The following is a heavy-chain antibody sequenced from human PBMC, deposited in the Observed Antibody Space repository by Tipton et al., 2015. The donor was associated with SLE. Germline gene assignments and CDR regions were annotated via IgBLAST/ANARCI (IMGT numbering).Heavy chain of an antibody. D-gene: IGHD2-2*01. J-gene: IGHJ6*03. CDR1: FASITSHY. V-gene: IGHV4-59*11. CDR2: IYYSGST. CDR3: ARGYQLPLGPYYYYYMDV. Sequence: LSLTCTVSFASITSHYWSWIRQPPGKGLEWIGYIYYSGSTNYHPSLRGRGTISVDTSKNQFSLKLSSVTAADTAVYYCARGYQLPLGPYYYYYMDVWGKGTTVTVSS.